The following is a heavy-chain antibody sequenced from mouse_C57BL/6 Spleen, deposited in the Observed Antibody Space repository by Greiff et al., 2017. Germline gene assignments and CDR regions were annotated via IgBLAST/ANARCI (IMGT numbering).Heavy chain of an antibody. Sequence: QVQLQQPGAELVKPGASVKLSCKASGYTFTSYWMQWVKQRPGQGLEWIGEIDPSDSYTNYNQKFKGKATLTVDTSSSTAYMQLSSLTSEDSAVYYCARRDYSNPGYFDVWGTGTTVTVSS. J-gene: IGHJ1*03. V-gene: IGHV1-50*01. CDR1: GYTFTSYW. D-gene: IGHD2-5*01. CDR2: IDPSDSYT. CDR3: ARRDYSNPGYFDV.